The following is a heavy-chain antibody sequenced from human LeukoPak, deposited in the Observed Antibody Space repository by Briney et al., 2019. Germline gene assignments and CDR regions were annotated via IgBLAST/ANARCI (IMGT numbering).Heavy chain of an antibody. J-gene: IGHJ4*02. CDR2: IYYSRST. Sequence: SETLSLTCTVSGASISSGGYYWNWIRQPPGRGLEWIGYIYYSRSTSYSPSLKSRLTISVDTSKNQFSLKLSSVTAADTAVYYCARDGYNSGYFDYWGQGTLVTVSS. D-gene: IGHD5-24*01. CDR3: ARDGYNSGYFDY. CDR1: GASISSGGYY. V-gene: IGHV4-30-4*01.